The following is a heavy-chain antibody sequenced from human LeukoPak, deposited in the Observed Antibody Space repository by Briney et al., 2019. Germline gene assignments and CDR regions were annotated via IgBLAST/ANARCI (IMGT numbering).Heavy chain of an antibody. D-gene: IGHD6-13*01. V-gene: IGHV4-59*01. J-gene: IGHJ6*02. CDR3: ARDGAIKSRIAEAGSYDYYGMDV. CDR2: IYFSGRI. CDR1: GGSISSYY. Sequence: SETLSLTCTVSGGSISSYYWSWSRQPPRQGLGWVGYIYFSGRINYNPYPKSRVTISVYTSKNQFSLKLSSVTAADTAVYYCARDGAIKSRIAEAGSYDYYGMDVWGQGTTVTVSS.